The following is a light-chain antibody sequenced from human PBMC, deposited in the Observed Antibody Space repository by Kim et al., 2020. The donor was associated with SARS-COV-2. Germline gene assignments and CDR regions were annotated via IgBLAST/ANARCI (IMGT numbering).Light chain of an antibody. CDR1: SLSAIY. CDR3: NSRDTSGDDIRV. J-gene: IGLJ1*01. Sequence: LGQTVRITCQGDSLSAIYQRWYQQKPGQGPVLVIYAYSSRHSGIPDRFSGSKSGNTDSLTITGAQAQDEAVYYCNSRDTSGDDIRVFGTGTKVTVL. CDR2: AYS. V-gene: IGLV3-19*01.